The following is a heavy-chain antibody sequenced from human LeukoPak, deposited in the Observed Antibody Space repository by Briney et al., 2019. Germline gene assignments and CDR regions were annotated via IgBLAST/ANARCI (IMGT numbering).Heavy chain of an antibody. J-gene: IGHJ4*02. CDR1: GGSISSYY. V-gene: IGHV4-59*08. D-gene: IGHD5-12*01. CDR2: IYYSGST. Sequence: NPSETLSLTCTVSGGSISSYYRSWIRQPPGKGLEWIGYIYYSGSTNYNPSLKSRVTVSVDTSKNQFSLKLSSVTAADTAVYYCARHTSGYDSVDYWGQGTLVTVSS. CDR3: ARHTSGYDSVDY.